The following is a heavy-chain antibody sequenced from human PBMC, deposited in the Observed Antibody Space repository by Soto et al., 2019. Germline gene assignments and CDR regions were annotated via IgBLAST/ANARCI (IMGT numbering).Heavy chain of an antibody. D-gene: IGHD2-21*02. V-gene: IGHV3-21*01. CDR2: ISSSSSYI. CDR1: GFTFSSYS. CDR3: AREPPYCGGDCYSLGGFDY. Sequence: EVQLVESGGGLVKPWGSLRLSCAASGFTFSSYSMNWVRQAPGKGLEWVSSISSSSSYIYYADSVKGRFTISRDNAKNSLYLQMNSLRPEDTAVYYCAREPPYCGGDCYSLGGFDYWGQGTLVTVSS. J-gene: IGHJ4*02.